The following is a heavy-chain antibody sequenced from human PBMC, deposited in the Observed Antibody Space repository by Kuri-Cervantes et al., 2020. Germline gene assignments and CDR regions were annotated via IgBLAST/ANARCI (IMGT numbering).Heavy chain of an antibody. V-gene: IGHV1-18*01. CDR2: ISAYNGNT. D-gene: IGHD3-22*01. CDR1: GYTFTSYG. J-gene: IGHJ4*02. Sequence: ASVKVSCKASGYTFTSYGISWVRQAPGQGLERMGWISAYNGNTNYAQKLQGRVTMTTDTSTSTAYMELRSLRSDDTAVYYCARYYDSSGYYPFDYWGQGTLVTVSS. CDR3: ARYYDSSGYYPFDY.